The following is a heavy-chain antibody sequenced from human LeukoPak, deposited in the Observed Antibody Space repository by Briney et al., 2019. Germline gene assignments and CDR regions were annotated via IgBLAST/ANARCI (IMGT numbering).Heavy chain of an antibody. J-gene: IGHJ5*02. D-gene: IGHD2-15*01. CDR1: GGSISSYY. CDR3: ASHTPEKDFGP. Sequence: SETLSLTCTVSGGSISSYYWSRIRQPPGKGLEWIGYIYYTGSTNYNPSLESRVTISVDTSKNQFSLKLSSVIAADTAVYYCASHTPEKDFGPWGQGTLVTVSS. V-gene: IGHV4-59*01. CDR2: IYYTGST.